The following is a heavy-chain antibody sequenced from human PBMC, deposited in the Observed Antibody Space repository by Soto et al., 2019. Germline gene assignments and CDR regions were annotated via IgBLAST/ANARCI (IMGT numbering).Heavy chain of an antibody. Sequence: PGESPKISRQGSGYSFTSHWIGWVRQRPGKGLEWRGVIYPSDCDVKYSPSFQGQVTFSVDKSISTAYLQWSSLKASDTAIYYCARGSGYNFHWGQGTLVTVSS. V-gene: IGHV5-51*01. D-gene: IGHD5-12*01. CDR2: IYPSDCDV. CDR1: GYSFTSHW. J-gene: IGHJ4*02. CDR3: ARGSGYNFH.